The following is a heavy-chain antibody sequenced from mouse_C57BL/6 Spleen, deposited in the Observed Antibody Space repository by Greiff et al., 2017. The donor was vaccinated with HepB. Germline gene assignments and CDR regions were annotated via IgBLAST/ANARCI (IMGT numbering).Heavy chain of an antibody. CDR1: GYTFTDYE. V-gene: IGHV1-15*01. J-gene: IGHJ1*03. CDR2: IDPETGGT. D-gene: IGHD1-1*01. CDR3: TRTTTVVAHFDV. Sequence: VQLQQSGAELVRPGASVTLSCKASGYTFTDYEMHWVKQTPVHGLEWIGAIDPETGGTAYNQKFKGKAILTADKSSSTAYMELRSLTSEDSAVYYCTRTTTVVAHFDVWGTGTTVTVSS.